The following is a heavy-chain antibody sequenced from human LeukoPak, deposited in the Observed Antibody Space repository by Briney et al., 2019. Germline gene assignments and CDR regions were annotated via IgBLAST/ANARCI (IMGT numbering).Heavy chain of an antibody. CDR2: INPSSGGT. V-gene: IGHV1-2*02. CDR3: ARGLLWFGESSGLDY. CDR1: GYTFTGYY. D-gene: IGHD3-10*01. J-gene: IGHJ4*02. Sequence: ASVKVSCKVSGYTFTGYYMHWVRQAPGQGLEWMGWINPSSGGTNYTQKFQGRVTMTRDTSISTAYMELSRLRSDDKAVYYCARGLLWFGESSGLDYWGQGTLVTVSS.